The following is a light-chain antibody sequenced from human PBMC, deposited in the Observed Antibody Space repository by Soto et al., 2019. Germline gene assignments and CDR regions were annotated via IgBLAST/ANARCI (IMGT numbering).Light chain of an antibody. Sequence: EIVLTQSPATLSLSPGERATLSCRASQSVSSHLAWYQQKPGQSPRLLIYDASNRATGIPARFSGSGSGTDFSLTISRLEPEDFAVYFCQQYGSSPLTFGGGTKWIS. J-gene: IGKJ4*01. CDR1: QSVSSH. CDR3: QQYGSSPLT. V-gene: IGKV3-11*01. CDR2: DAS.